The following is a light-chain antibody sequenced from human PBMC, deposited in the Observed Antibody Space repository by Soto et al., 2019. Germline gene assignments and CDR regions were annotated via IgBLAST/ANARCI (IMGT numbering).Light chain of an antibody. CDR3: QQYNTWPPYT. CDR1: QRVSSY. CDR2: DAS. Sequence: PGERATLSCRASQRVSSYLAWYQQKPGQAPRLLIYDASNRATGIPARFSGSGSGTDFTLTISSLEPEDFAVYYCQQYNTWPPYTFGQGTKLEI. J-gene: IGKJ2*01. V-gene: IGKV3-11*01.